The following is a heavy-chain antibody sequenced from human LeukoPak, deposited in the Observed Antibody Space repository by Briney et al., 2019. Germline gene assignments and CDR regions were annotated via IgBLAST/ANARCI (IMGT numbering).Heavy chain of an antibody. V-gene: IGHV1-8*01. CDR2: MNPNSGNT. J-gene: IGHJ4*02. CDR1: GYTFTSYD. D-gene: IGHD4-17*01. Sequence: ASVKVSCKASGYTFTSYDINWVRQATGQGHEWMGWMNPNSGNTGYAQKFQGRVTMTRNTSISTAYMELSSLRSEDTAVYYCARRYGDWGRFDYWGQGTLVTVSS. CDR3: ARRYGDWGRFDY.